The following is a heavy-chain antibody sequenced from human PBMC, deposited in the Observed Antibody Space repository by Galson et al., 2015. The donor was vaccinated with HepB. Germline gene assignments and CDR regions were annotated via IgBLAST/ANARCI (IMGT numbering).Heavy chain of an antibody. CDR2: INAGNGNT. CDR1: GYTFTSYA. D-gene: IGHD5-24*01. Sequence: SVKVSCKASGYTFTSYAKHWVRQAPGQRLEWMGWINAGNGNTKYSQKFQGRVTITRDTSASTAYMELSSLRSEDTAVYYCARSRGDGYNGGGFTYWGQGTLVTVSS. CDR3: ARSRGDGYNGGGFTY. J-gene: IGHJ4*02. V-gene: IGHV1-3*01.